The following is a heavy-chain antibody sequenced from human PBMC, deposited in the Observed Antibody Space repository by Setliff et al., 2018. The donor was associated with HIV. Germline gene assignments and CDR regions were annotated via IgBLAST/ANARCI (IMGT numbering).Heavy chain of an antibody. CDR2: ISAYNGNT. V-gene: IGHV1-18*01. D-gene: IGHD1-26*01. CDR1: GYTFNSYG. J-gene: IGHJ6*02. Sequence: ASVKVSCKASGYTFNSYGISWVRQASGQGLEWMGWISAYNGNTNNAQKLQGRDTMTTDTSPSTAYMELMSLRSDDTAVYYCARDELYYGMDGWGQGTTVTVSS. CDR3: ARDELYYGMDG.